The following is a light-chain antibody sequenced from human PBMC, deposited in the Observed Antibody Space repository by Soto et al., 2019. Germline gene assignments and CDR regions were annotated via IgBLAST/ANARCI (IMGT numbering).Light chain of an antibody. Sequence: IQVTQSPPTLSASVGDRVTITCRASQTISTWMAWYQQKPGKAPKLLVYDASTLQSGVASRFSGSGSGTEFTLIISGLQPDDSATYYCQQYTNTNNPWMLGQRTKVDIK. CDR1: QTISTW. V-gene: IGKV1-5*01. CDR3: QQYTNTNNPWM. J-gene: IGKJ1*01. CDR2: DAS.